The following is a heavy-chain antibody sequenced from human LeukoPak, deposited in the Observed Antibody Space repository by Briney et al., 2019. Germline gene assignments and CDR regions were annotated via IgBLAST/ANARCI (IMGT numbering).Heavy chain of an antibody. J-gene: IGHJ6*02. CDR1: GGSFSGYH. Sequence: PSETLSLTCAVYGGSFSGYHWSWIRQPPGKGLEWIGEINHSGSTNYNPSLKSRVTISVDTSKNQFSLKLSSVTAADTAVYYCARPMTYYYYGMDVWGQGTTVTVSS. CDR2: INHSGST. CDR3: ARPMTYYYYGMDV. V-gene: IGHV4-34*01. D-gene: IGHD2-21*02.